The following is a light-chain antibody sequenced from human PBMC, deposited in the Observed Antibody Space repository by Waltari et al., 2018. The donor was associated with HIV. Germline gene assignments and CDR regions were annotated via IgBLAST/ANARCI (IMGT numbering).Light chain of an antibody. V-gene: IGLV3-10*01. CDR1: ALPKKY. CDR2: EDS. Sequence: SYELTQPPSVSVSPGQTARITCSGDALPKKYAYWYQPKSGQAPVRVNYEDSKRPCGITDRLSGSRSGTMVTMTISGAQVEDEGDYHCYSTDSSGFGVFGGGTKLTVL. J-gene: IGLJ2*01. CDR3: YSTDSSGFGV.